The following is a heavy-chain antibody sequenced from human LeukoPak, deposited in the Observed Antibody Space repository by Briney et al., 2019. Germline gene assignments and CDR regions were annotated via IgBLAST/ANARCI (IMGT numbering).Heavy chain of an antibody. CDR1: GYSSTKYG. Sequence: ASVKVACKASGYSSTKYGISWVRQAPGQGLEWVGWIHIYRGNTKYAQKFQGRVTMTTATSTSTVYMEVRGLRSDDTAMYYCARDVGITVADSFGPWGQGTLVTVSS. D-gene: IGHD6-13*01. V-gene: IGHV1-18*01. J-gene: IGHJ5*02. CDR3: ARDVGITVADSFGP. CDR2: IHIYRGNT.